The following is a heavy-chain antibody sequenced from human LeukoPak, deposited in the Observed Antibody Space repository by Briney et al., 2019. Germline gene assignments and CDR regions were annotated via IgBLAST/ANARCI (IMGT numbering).Heavy chain of an antibody. V-gene: IGHV4-4*07. CDR1: GGSISSYY. CDR3: ARDDDSSGYYSSSGFDY. CDR2: IYTSGST. Sequence: LETLSLTCTVSGGSISSYYWGWIRQPARKGMEWIGRIYTSGSTNYNPSLKSRVTMSVDTSKNQFSLKLSSVTAADTAVYYCARDDDSSGYYSSSGFDYWGQGTLVTVSS. D-gene: IGHD3-22*01. J-gene: IGHJ4*02.